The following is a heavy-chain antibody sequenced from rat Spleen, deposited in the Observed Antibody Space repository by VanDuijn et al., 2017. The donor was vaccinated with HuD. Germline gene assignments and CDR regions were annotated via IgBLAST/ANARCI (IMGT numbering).Heavy chain of an antibody. D-gene: IGHD1-3*01. Sequence: EVQLQESGPGLVKPSQSLSLTCSVTGYSITSIYRWNWIRKFPGNKLEWRGYINSAGSTNYNPSLKSRISITRDTSRNQFFLQVNSVTTEDTATYYCAKTTVAYYYIMDAWGQGASVTVSS. CDR3: AKTTVAYYYIMDA. CDR2: INSAGST. V-gene: IGHV3-3*01. CDR1: GYSITSIYR. J-gene: IGHJ4*01.